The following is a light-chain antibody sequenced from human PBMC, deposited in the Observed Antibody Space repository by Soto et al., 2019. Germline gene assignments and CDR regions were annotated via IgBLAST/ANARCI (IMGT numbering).Light chain of an antibody. Sequence: ALQMTQSPSSLSASVGDRVTITCRASQDIRTELGWYQQKPGKAPKLLIYATSTLQSGVPSRFSGSGSGTDFTLTISSLQPEDFATYYCLQDYNYPRTFGQGTKVDI. CDR1: QDIRTE. CDR2: ATS. V-gene: IGKV1-6*01. CDR3: LQDYNYPRT. J-gene: IGKJ1*01.